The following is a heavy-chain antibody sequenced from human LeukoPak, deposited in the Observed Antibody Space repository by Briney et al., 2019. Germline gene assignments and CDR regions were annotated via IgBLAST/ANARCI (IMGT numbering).Heavy chain of an antibody. D-gene: IGHD3-10*01. J-gene: IGHJ4*02. CDR3: ARGSGSYYNSFDY. CDR2: ISSSSSYI. V-gene: IGHV3-21*01. Sequence: KPGGSLRVSCAASGFTFSSYTMNWVRQAPGKGLEWVSSISSSSSYIYYADSVKGRFTISRDNAKNSLYLQIHSLRAEDTAVYYCARGSGSYYNSFDYWGQGTLVTVSS. CDR1: GFTFSSYT.